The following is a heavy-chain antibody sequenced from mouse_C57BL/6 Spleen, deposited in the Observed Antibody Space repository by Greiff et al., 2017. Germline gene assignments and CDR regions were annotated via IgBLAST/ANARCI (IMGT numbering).Heavy chain of an antibody. V-gene: IGHV6-3*01. CDR1: GFTFSNYW. CDR2: IRLKSDNYAT. Sequence: KLQESGGGLVQPGGSMKLSCVASGFTFSNYWMNWVRQSPEKGLEWVAQIRLKSDNYATHYAESVKGRFTISRDDSKISVYLQMNNLRAEDTGIYYCTVITTVVSWYFDVWGTGTTVTVSS. CDR3: TVITTVVSWYFDV. D-gene: IGHD1-1*01. J-gene: IGHJ1*03.